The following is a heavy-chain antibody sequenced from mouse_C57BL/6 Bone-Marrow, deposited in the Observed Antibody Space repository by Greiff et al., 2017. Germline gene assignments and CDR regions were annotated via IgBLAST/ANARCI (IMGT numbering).Heavy chain of an antibody. CDR2: INPSSGYT. V-gene: IGHV1-7*01. CDR1: GYTFTSYW. J-gene: IGHJ2*01. D-gene: IGHD1-1*01. Sequence: QVQLQQSGAELAKPGASVKLSCKASGYTFTSYWMHWVKQRPGQGLEWIGYINPSSGYTKYNQKFKDQATLTADKSSSTAYMQLSSLTYEVSAVYYCARGRGSSRFDYWGQGTTLTVSS. CDR3: ARGRGSSRFDY.